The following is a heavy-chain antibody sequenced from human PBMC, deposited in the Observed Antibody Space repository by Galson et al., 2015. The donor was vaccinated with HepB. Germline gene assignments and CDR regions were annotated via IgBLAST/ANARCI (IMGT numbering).Heavy chain of an antibody. CDR3: ARAAAAEGPSYYDSSAYYYRAFDI. D-gene: IGHD3-22*01. CDR1: GGSISRGGYS. J-gene: IGHJ3*02. Sequence: LSLTCAVSGGSISRGGYSWSWIRQPPGKGLEWIGYIYHSGSTYYNPSLKSRVTISVDRSKNQFSLKLSSVTAADTAVYYCARAAAAEGPSYYDSSAYYYRAFDIWGQGTMVTVSS. CDR2: IYHSGST. V-gene: IGHV4-30-2*01.